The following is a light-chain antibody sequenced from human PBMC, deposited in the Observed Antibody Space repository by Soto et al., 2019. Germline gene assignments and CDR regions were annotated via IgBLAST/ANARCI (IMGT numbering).Light chain of an antibody. CDR3: QSYDSSLSVV. CDR2: GNS. V-gene: IGLV1-40*01. CDR1: SSNIGAGYD. J-gene: IGLJ2*01. Sequence: VLTQPPSVSGAPGQRVTLSCTGSSSNIGAGYDVHWYQQLPGTAPKLLIYGNSNRPSGVPDRFSGSKSGTSASLAITGLQAEDEADYYCQSYDSSLSVVFGGGTKLTVL.